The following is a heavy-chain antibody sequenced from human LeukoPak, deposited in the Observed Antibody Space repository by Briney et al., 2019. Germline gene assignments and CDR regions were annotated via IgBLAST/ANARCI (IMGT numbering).Heavy chain of an antibody. D-gene: IGHD5-18*01. CDR1: GFTFSSYA. Sequence: PGGSLRLSCAASGFTFSSYAMHWVRQAPGKGLEWVAVISYDGSNKYYADSVKGRFTISRDNSKNTLYLQVNSLRAEDTAVYYCARDEYSYGYYYYYMDVWGKGTTVTVSS. V-gene: IGHV3-30*01. CDR2: ISYDGSNK. CDR3: ARDEYSYGYYYYYMDV. J-gene: IGHJ6*03.